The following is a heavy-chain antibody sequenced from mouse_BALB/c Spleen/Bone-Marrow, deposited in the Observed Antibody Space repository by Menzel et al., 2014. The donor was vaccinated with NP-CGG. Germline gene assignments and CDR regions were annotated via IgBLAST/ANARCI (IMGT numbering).Heavy chain of an antibody. CDR1: GYTFTSSW. Sequence: QVQLQQSGSVLVRPGASVKLSCKASGYTFTSSWMHWAKQRPGQGLEWIGEIHPNSGNTNYNEKFKGKATLTVDTSSSPAFLDLKRLTSEDSGVYYCATWFCFRGQGTLVTVSA. CDR2: IHPNSGNT. D-gene: IGHD2-2*01. V-gene: IGHV1S130*01. J-gene: IGHJ3*01. CDR3: ATWFCF.